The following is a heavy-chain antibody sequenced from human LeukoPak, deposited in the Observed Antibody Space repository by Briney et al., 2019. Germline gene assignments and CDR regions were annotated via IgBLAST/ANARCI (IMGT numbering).Heavy chain of an antibody. V-gene: IGHV3-23*01. CDR2: ISGSGRST. CDR1: GFTFSSYA. Sequence: GGSLRLSCAASGFTFSSYAMVWVRQAPGKGLDWVSTISGSGRSTYYADSVKGRFTISRDNSKNTLYLQMNSLRAEDTAVYYCAGAIGYFDFWGQGALVTVSS. J-gene: IGHJ4*02. CDR3: AGAIGYFDF. D-gene: IGHD2-21*01.